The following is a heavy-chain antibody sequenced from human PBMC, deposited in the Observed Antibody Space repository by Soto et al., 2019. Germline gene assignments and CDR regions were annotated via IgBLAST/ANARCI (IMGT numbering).Heavy chain of an antibody. V-gene: IGHV1-69*06. CDR2: TIPIFGTA. D-gene: IGHD3-3*01. CDR1: GGTFSSYA. Sequence: QVQLVQSVAEVKKPGSSVKVSCKASGGTFSSYAISWVRQAPGQGLEWMGGTIPIFGTANYAQKFQGRVAINADKSTSTAYMELSSLRSEDTAVYYCARSVTIFGVVASIYYYYGMDVWGQGTTVTVS. J-gene: IGHJ6*02. CDR3: ARSVTIFGVVASIYYYYGMDV.